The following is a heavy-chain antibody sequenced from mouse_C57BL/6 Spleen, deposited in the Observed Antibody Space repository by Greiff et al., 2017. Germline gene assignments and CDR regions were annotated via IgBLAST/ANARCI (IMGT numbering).Heavy chain of an antibody. Sequence: VQLQQPGAELVKPGASVKMSCKASGYAFSSSWLTWVKQRPGKGLEWIGRIYPGDGDTNYNGKFKGKATLTADTSSSTAYLQLSSLTSEDSAVYFCARERANWDWFADWGQGTLVTVSA. J-gene: IGHJ3*01. CDR3: ARERANWDWFAD. D-gene: IGHD4-1*01. CDR2: IYPGDGDT. V-gene: IGHV1-82*01. CDR1: GYAFSSSW.